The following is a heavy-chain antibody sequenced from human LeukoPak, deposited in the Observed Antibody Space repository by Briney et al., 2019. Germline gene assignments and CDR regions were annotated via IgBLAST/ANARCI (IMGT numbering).Heavy chain of an antibody. J-gene: IGHJ3*01. V-gene: IGHV3-23*01. D-gene: IGHD6-13*01. CDR1: GFTFSSYA. CDR3: AKDRRDSSSWYNAFDL. Sequence: GGSLRLSCAASGFTFSSYAMSWVRQAPGKGLEWVSAISGSGGSTYYADSVKGRFTISRDNSKNTLYLQMNSLRAEDTAVYYCAKDRRDSSSWYNAFDLWGQGTLVTVSS. CDR2: ISGSGGST.